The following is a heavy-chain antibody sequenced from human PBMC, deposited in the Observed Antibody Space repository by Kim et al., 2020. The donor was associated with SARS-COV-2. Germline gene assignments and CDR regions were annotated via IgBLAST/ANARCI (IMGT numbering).Heavy chain of an antibody. V-gene: IGHV4-39*01. D-gene: IGHD6-19*01. J-gene: IGHJ4*02. Sequence: TYYSGGTYHNPSLKSRVTISVDTSKNQFSLKLSSVTAADTAVYYCASPSGWGQGTLVTVSS. CDR2: TYYSGGT. CDR3: ASPSG.